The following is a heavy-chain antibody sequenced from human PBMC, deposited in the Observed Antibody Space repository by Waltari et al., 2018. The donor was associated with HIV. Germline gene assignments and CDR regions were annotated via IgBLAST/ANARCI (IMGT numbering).Heavy chain of an antibody. D-gene: IGHD6-19*01. CDR3: AKTGYDSGWTFDS. CDR2: ISGSGVTE. V-gene: IGHV3-23*01. J-gene: IGHJ5*01. Sequence: EVQLLESGGGLVQAGGSLRLSCAASGFTFSNYPMSWIRQAPGKGPEWVSGISGSGVTEYYADSVRGRFTISRDDSRNTLDLQMTNLRVEDTAMYYCAKTGYDSGWTFDSWGQGTLVTVSS. CDR1: GFTFSNYP.